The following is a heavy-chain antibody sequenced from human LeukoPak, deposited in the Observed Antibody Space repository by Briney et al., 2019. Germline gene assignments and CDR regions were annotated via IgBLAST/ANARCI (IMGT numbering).Heavy chain of an antibody. CDR2: IKQDGSEK. CDR1: GFTFSSYW. D-gene: IGHD3-22*01. CDR3: ARDLGYYYDSSGYPDI. V-gene: IGHV3-7*01. J-gene: IGHJ3*02. Sequence: GGSLRLSCAASGFTFSSYWMSWVRQAPGKGLEWVANIKQDGSEKYYVDSVKGRFTISRDNAKNSLYLQMNSLRAEDTAVYYCARDLGYYYDSSGYPDIWGQGTMVTASS.